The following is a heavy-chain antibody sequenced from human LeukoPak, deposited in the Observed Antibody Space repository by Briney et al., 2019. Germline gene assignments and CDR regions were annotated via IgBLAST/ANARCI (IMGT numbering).Heavy chain of an antibody. CDR2: IHHSGRT. CDR1: GYSISLGYY. Sequence: SETLSLTCAVSGYSISLGYYWGWIRQPPGKGLEWIGSIHHSGRTYYNPSPKSRVTISVDTSKNQFSLRLYSVTAADTAVYYCAATTTVTTPGYWGQGTLVTVSS. D-gene: IGHD4-17*01. CDR3: AATTTVTTPGY. V-gene: IGHV4-38-2*01. J-gene: IGHJ4*02.